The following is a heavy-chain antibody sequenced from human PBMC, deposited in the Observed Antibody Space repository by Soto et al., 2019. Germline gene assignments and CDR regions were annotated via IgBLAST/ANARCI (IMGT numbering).Heavy chain of an antibody. CDR1: GYSFTSYW. J-gene: IGHJ3*02. CDR2: IYPGDSDT. V-gene: IGHV5-51*01. Sequence: ESLKISCKGSGYSFTSYWIGWVRQMPGKGLEWMGIIYPGDSDTRHSPPFQGQVTISADKSISTAYLQWSSLKASDTAMYYCASQVVPAANSGAFDIWGKGTMVTVSS. CDR3: ASQVVPAANSGAFDI. D-gene: IGHD2-2*01.